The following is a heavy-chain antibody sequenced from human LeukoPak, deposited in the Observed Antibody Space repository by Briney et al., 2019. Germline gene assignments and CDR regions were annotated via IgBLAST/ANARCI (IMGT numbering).Heavy chain of an antibody. CDR1: GGSFSGYY. Sequence: PSETLSLTCAVYGGSFSGYYWSWIRQPPGKGLEWIGEINHSGSTNYKSSLKSRVTISIDTSKNQFSLKLSSVTAADTAVYYCARRLFPRPFVDWGQGTLVTVSS. CDR3: ARRLFPRPFVD. V-gene: IGHV4-34*01. J-gene: IGHJ4*02. D-gene: IGHD2-15*01. CDR2: INHSGST.